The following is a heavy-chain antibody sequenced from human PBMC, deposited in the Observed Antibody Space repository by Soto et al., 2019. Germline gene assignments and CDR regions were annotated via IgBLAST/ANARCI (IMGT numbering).Heavy chain of an antibody. CDR2: IYWDDDQ. J-gene: IGHJ4*01. Sequence: QITLKESGPPLVRPAQTLTLTCAFSGFSLTTTSMGLAWIRQPPGKALEWLALIYWDDDQRYSPTLKERLPLSQDTSRRQVLRTISNMNPEDTGTYFWAHAGDYDLMSFDQWGPETLVAVSS. D-gene: IGHD4-17*01. CDR1: GFSLTTTSMG. CDR3: AHAGDYDLMSFDQ. V-gene: IGHV2-5*02.